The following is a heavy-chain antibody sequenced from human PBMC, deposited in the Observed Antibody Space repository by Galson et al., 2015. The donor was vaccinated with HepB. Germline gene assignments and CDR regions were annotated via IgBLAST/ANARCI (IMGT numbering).Heavy chain of an antibody. CDR2: IYYSGST. Sequence: LSLTCTVSGGSISSGDYYWSWIRQPPGKGLEWIGYIYYSGSTYYNPSLKSRVTISVDTSKNQFSLKLSSVTAADTAVYYCARVLRFGELFLFDPWGQGTLVTVSS. J-gene: IGHJ5*02. V-gene: IGHV4-30-4*01. CDR1: GGSISSGDYY. CDR3: ARVLRFGELFLFDP. D-gene: IGHD3-10*01.